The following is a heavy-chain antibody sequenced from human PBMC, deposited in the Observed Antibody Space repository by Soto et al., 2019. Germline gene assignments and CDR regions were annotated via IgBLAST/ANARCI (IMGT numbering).Heavy chain of an antibody. Sequence: GGSLRLSCAASGFTFSSYAMHWVRQAPGKGLEWVAVISYDGSNKYYADSVKGRFTISRDNSKNTLYLQMNSLRAEDTAVYYCARVLLPFGVVIMGRGGMDVWGQGTTVTVSS. J-gene: IGHJ6*02. CDR3: ARVLLPFGVVIMGRGGMDV. V-gene: IGHV3-30-3*01. D-gene: IGHD3-3*01. CDR2: ISYDGSNK. CDR1: GFTFSSYA.